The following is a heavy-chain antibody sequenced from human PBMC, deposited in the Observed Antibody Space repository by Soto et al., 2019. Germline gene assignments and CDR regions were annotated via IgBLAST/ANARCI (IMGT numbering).Heavy chain of an antibody. CDR1: GFTFSNAW. D-gene: IGHD3-3*01. J-gene: IGHJ6*03. CDR2: IKSKTDGGTT. CDR3: TTSLFPATIFGVVIPQYYYYYYYMDV. Sequence: GGSLRLSCAASGFTFSNAWMSWVRQAPGKGREWVGRIKSKTDGGTTDYAAPVKGRFTISRDDSKNTLYLQMNSLKTEDTAVYYCTTSLFPATIFGVVIPQYYYYYYYMDVWGKVTTVTVSS. V-gene: IGHV3-15*01.